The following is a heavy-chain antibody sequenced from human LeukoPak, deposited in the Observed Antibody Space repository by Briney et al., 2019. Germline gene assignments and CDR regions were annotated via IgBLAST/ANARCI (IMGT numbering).Heavy chain of an antibody. CDR3: TRPIYYDSSGYYAQSN. J-gene: IGHJ4*02. CDR2: IRSKANSYAT. V-gene: IGHV3-73*01. D-gene: IGHD3-22*01. CDR1: GFTFSGSA. Sequence: GGSLRLSWAASGFTFSGSAMHWVRQASGKGLEWVGRIRSKANSYATAYAASVKGRFTISRDDSKNTAYLQMNSLKTEDTAVYYCTRPIYYDSSGYYAQSNWGQGTLVTVSS.